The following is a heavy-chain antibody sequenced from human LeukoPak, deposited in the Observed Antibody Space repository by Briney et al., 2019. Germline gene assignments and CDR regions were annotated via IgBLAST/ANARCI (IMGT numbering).Heavy chain of an antibody. J-gene: IGHJ5*02. V-gene: IGHV3-21*01. D-gene: IGHD3-3*01. Sequence: PGGSLRLSCAASGFTFSSYSMNWVRQAPGKGLEWVSSISSSSSYIYYADSVKGRFTISGDNAKNSLYLQMDSLRAEDTAVYYCARDRNTIFGVVIRFDPWGQGTLVTVSS. CDR1: GFTFSSYS. CDR2: ISSSSSYI. CDR3: ARDRNTIFGVVIRFDP.